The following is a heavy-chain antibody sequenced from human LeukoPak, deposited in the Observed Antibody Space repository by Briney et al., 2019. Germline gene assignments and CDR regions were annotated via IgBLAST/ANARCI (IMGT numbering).Heavy chain of an antibody. Sequence: VASVKVSCKASGYTFTGYYMYWVRQAPGQGLEWMGWINPNSGGTNYAQKFQGRVTMTRDTSIGTAYKELSRLSSDDTAVYYCARTHCSSPSCYPFFDYWGQGILVTVSS. D-gene: IGHD2-2*01. CDR2: INPNSGGT. J-gene: IGHJ4*02. CDR1: GYTFTGYY. CDR3: ARTHCSSPSCYPFFDY. V-gene: IGHV1-2*02.